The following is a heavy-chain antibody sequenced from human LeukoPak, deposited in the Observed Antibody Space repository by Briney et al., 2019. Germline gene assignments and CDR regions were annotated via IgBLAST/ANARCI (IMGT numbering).Heavy chain of an antibody. CDR1: GFIFDDYA. Sequence: GGSLRLSCAASGFIFDDYAMHWVRQAPGKGLEWVSGISWNSGSIDYADSVKGRFTISRDNAKNSLYLQMNSLRAEDTAVYYCARARSRITFGGVPNYWGQGTLVTVSS. J-gene: IGHJ4*02. D-gene: IGHD3-16*01. CDR2: ISWNSGSI. CDR3: ARARSRITFGGVPNY. V-gene: IGHV3-9*01.